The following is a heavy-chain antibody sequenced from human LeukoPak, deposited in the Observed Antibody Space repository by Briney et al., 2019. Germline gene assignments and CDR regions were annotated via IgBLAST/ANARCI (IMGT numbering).Heavy chain of an antibody. CDR1: GFTFSSYW. CDR3: AKEGYYYDSSGWFLDY. D-gene: IGHD3-22*01. V-gene: IGHV3-7*01. CDR2: IKQDGSEK. J-gene: IGHJ4*02. Sequence: GGSLRLSCAASGFTFSSYWMSWVRQAPGKGLEWVANIKQDGSEKYYVDSVKGRFTISRDNSKNTLYLQINSLRAEDTAVYYCAKEGYYYDSSGWFLDYWGQGTRVTVSS.